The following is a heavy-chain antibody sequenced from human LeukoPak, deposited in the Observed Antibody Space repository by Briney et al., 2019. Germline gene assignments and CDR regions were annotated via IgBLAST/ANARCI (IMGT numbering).Heavy chain of an antibody. CDR2: IYYSGST. Sequence: SETLSLTCTVSGGSISSYYWSWIRQHPGKGLEWIGYIYYSGSTYYNPSLKSRVTISVDTSKNQFSLKLSSVTAADTAVYYCARGSDFWSGSSAYYYYGMDVWGQGTTVTVSS. CDR1: GGSISSYY. D-gene: IGHD3-3*01. CDR3: ARGSDFWSGSSAYYYYGMDV. V-gene: IGHV4-59*06. J-gene: IGHJ6*02.